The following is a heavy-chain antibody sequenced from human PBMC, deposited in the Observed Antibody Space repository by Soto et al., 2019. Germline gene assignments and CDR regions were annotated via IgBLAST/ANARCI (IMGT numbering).Heavy chain of an antibody. CDR1: GVTFSSYA. Sequence: SVKVSCRASGVTFSSYAISWVRQAPGQGLEWMGGIIPIFGTANYAQKFQGRVTITADESTSTAYMELSSLRSEDTAVYYCARAHYDILTGYSAYNWFDPWGQGTLVTVSS. D-gene: IGHD3-9*01. CDR2: IIPIFGTA. V-gene: IGHV1-69*13. CDR3: ARAHYDILTGYSAYNWFDP. J-gene: IGHJ5*02.